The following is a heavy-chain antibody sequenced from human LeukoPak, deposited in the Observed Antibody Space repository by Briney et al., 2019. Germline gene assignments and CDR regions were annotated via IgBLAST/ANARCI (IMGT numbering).Heavy chain of an antibody. Sequence: TGGSLRLSCAAYGFTFSDYHMSWICQAPGKGLEWVSYISSSSTYTNYADSVKGRFTISRDNSKNTLYLQMNSLRSEDTAVYYCARDQNGVGALLCWGQGTLVTVSS. D-gene: IGHD4/OR15-4a*01. V-gene: IGHV3-11*06. CDR3: ARDQNGVGALLC. J-gene: IGHJ4*02. CDR1: GFTFSDYH. CDR2: ISSSSTYT.